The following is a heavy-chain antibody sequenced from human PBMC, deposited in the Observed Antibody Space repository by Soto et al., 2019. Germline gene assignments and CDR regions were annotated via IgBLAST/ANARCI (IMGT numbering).Heavy chain of an antibody. CDR2: IYSGGTT. CDR3: AARNIVAPS. D-gene: IGHD5-12*01. J-gene: IGHJ5*02. Sequence: EVQLVESGGGLVQPGESLRLSCAASGFTVSSNYMSWVRQAPGKGLEWVSLIYSGGTTDYADSVKGRFTISRDNSKNTLYLQMNSLRAEDTAVYYCAARNIVAPSWGQGTLVTVSS. CDR1: GFTVSSNY. V-gene: IGHV3-66*01.